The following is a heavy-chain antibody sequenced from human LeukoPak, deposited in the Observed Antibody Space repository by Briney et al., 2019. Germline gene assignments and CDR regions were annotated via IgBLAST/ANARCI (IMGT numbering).Heavy chain of an antibody. V-gene: IGHV1-69*13. D-gene: IGHD5-18*01. J-gene: IGHJ6*03. CDR3: ARASDVDTAPPYYYYYYYMDV. CDR1: GGTFSSYA. Sequence: SVKVSCKASGGTFSSYAISWVRQAPGQGLEWMGGIIPIFGTANYAQKFQGRVTITADESTSTAYMELRSLRSDDTAVYYCARASDVDTAPPYYYYYYYMDVWGKGTTVTVSS. CDR2: IIPIFGTA.